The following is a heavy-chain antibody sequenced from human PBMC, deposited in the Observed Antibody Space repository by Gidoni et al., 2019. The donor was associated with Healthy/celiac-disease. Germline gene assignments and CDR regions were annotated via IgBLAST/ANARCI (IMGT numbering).Heavy chain of an antibody. D-gene: IGHD5-18*01. CDR2: ISGSGGST. V-gene: IGHV3-23*01. Sequence: EVQLLESGGGLVQPGGSLRLSCAASGFTFSSYAMSWVRQAPGKGLEWVSAISGSGGSTYYADSVKGRFTISRDNSKNTLYLQMNSLRAEDTAVYYCAKDIRVEWIQLWLGCDYWGQGTLVTVSS. J-gene: IGHJ4*02. CDR3: AKDIRVEWIQLWLGCDY. CDR1: GFTFSSYA.